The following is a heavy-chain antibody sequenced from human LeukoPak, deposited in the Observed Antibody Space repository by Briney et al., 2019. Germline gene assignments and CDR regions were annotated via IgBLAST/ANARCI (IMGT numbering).Heavy chain of an antibody. V-gene: IGHV4-34*01. CDR3: ATLGNRQWLVQSFDY. D-gene: IGHD6-19*01. Sequence: PSETLSLTCAVYGGSFSGYYWSWIRQPPGKGLEWIGEINHSGSTNYNPSLKSRVTISVDTSKNQFSLKLSSVTAADTAVYYRATLGNRQWLVQSFDYWGQGTLVTVSS. J-gene: IGHJ4*02. CDR1: GGSFSGYY. CDR2: INHSGST.